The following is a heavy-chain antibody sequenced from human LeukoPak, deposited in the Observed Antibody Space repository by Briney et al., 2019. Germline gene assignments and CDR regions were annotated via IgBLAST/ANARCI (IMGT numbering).Heavy chain of an antibody. CDR3: AKDDSSGSSYYFHGMDV. D-gene: IGHD3-22*01. CDR2: ISYDGSNK. Sequence: GGSLRLSCAASGFTFSAYGMHWVRQAPGKGLEWVAVISYDGSNKCYADSMKGRFTTSRDNSKNTLYLQMNSLRAEDTAVYYCAKDDSSGSSYYFHGMDVWGQGTTVTVSS. CDR1: GFTFSAYG. J-gene: IGHJ6*02. V-gene: IGHV3-30*18.